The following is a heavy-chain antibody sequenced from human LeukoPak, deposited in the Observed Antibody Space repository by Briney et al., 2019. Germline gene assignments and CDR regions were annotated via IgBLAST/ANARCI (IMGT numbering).Heavy chain of an antibody. Sequence: GGSLRLSCTASGFTFGDYAVSWLRQAPGKGLEWVGFIKSIAYGGTTQYAASVKGRFTISRDDSKSIAYLQMNSLQTEDTAVYYCTRGEVSGYLWGQGALVTVSS. CDR2: IKSIAYGGTT. V-gene: IGHV3-49*03. CDR3: TRGEVSGYL. CDR1: GFTFGDYA. D-gene: IGHD5-12*01. J-gene: IGHJ5*02.